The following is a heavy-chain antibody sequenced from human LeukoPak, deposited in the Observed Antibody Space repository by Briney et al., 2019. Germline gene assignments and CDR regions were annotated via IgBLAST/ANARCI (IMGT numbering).Heavy chain of an antibody. CDR2: IYTSGST. CDR1: GGSISSYY. CDR3: ARQASGSYYFWGDWFDP. D-gene: IGHD3-10*01. V-gene: IGHV4-4*09. J-gene: IGHJ5*02. Sequence: SETLSLTCTVSGGSISSYYWSWIRQPPGKGLEWIGYIYTSGSTNYNPSLKSRVTISVDTSKNQFSLKLSSVTAADTAVYYCARQASGSYYFWGDWFDPWGQGTPVTVSS.